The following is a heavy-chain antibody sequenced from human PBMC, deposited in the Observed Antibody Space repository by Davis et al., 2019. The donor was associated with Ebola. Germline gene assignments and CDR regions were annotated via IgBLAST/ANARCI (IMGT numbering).Heavy chain of an antibody. CDR3: AKKPGGVVVAATPAFDY. CDR2: INPNSGGT. J-gene: IGHJ4*02. D-gene: IGHD2-15*01. Sequence: AASVKVSCKASGYTFTDYYMHWVRQAPGQELEWMGRINPNSGGTNYAQKFQGRVTMTRDTSISTAYMELSRLRSDDTAVYYCAKKPGGVVVAATPAFDYWGQGTLVTVSS. V-gene: IGHV1-2*06. CDR1: GYTFTDYY.